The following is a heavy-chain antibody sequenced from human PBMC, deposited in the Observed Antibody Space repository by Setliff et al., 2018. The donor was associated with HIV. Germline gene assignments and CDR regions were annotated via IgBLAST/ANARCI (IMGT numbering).Heavy chain of an antibody. Sequence: ASVKVSCKASGYTFTGYYVHWVRQAPGQGLEWMGWINPNSGDIKHAQKFQGRVTMTRDTSISTAYMELNSLRSDDTAVYYCARDRVELFWDGELKYMDVWGKGTTVTVSS. V-gene: IGHV1-2*02. CDR1: GYTFTGYY. J-gene: IGHJ6*03. CDR3: ARDRVELFWDGELKYMDV. CDR2: INPNSGDI. D-gene: IGHD3-10*01.